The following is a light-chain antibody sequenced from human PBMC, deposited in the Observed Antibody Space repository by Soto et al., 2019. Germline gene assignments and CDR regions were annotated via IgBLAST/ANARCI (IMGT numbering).Light chain of an antibody. V-gene: IGLV2-11*01. CDR3: CSHAGTYTYV. CDR2: DVT. Sequence: QSVLTQPRSVSGSPGQSRTITCTGTSSDVGGYNYVSWYQQYPGQVPKLMIYDVTKRPSGVPDRFSGSKSGNTASLTISGLQAEDEADYYCCSHAGTYTYVFGTGTKVTVL. J-gene: IGLJ1*01. CDR1: SSDVGGYNY.